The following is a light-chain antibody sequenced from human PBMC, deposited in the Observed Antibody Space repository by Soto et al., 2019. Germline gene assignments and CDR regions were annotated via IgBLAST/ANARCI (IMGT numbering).Light chain of an antibody. CDR3: QQYNNWPRAT. V-gene: IGKV3-15*01. CDR1: QSISSN. CDR2: RTS. J-gene: IGKJ4*01. Sequence: EIVMTQSPATLSVSPGERSTLSCMASQSISSNLAWYQQKPCQAPRLLMFRTSSRATGFPASFSGSGSGTEFNLTISSLQSEDFGVYYCQQYNNWPRATFGGGTKVDIK.